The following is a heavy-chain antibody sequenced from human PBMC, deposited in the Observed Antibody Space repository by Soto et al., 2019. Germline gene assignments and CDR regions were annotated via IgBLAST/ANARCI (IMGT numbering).Heavy chain of an antibody. Sequence: SETLSLTCAVSGGSISSGGYSWSWIRQPPGKGLEWIGYIYHSGSTYYNPSLKSRVTISVDRSKNQFSLKLSSVTAADTAVYYCARNDGHYGLFDYWGQGTLVIVSS. V-gene: IGHV4-30-2*01. CDR3: ARNDGHYGLFDY. CDR2: IYHSGST. J-gene: IGHJ4*02. D-gene: IGHD4-17*01. CDR1: GGSISSGGYS.